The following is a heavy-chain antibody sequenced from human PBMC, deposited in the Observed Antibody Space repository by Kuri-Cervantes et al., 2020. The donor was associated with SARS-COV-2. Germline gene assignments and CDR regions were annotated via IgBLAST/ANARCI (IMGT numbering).Heavy chain of an antibody. J-gene: IGHJ4*02. CDR2: INPNFGGT. Sequence: ASVKVSCKASGYTFTGYYIHWVRQAPGQGLEWMGWINPNFGGTNCAQEFQGRVTMTRDTSISTAYMNLSSLRSDDTAVYYCARVPRGGYSSGWYNYYFDYWGQGTLVTVSS. V-gene: IGHV1-2*02. D-gene: IGHD6-19*01. CDR3: ARVPRGGYSSGWYNYYFDY. CDR1: GYTFTGYY.